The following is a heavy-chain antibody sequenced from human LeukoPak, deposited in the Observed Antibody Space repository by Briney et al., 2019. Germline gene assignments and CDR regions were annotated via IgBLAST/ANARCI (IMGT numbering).Heavy chain of an antibody. CDR2: ISGSGDYT. D-gene: IGHD3-10*01. CDR1: GLPFSSYD. Sequence: PGGSLRLSCAASGLPFSSYDMTWVRQAPGKGLEWVSTISGSGDYTYYADSVKGRFTISRDNSKNTLYLQMNSLRAEDTAIYYCAKVTYGSGTYGAFDSWGQGTLVTVSS. V-gene: IGHV3-23*01. J-gene: IGHJ4*02. CDR3: AKVTYGSGTYGAFDS.